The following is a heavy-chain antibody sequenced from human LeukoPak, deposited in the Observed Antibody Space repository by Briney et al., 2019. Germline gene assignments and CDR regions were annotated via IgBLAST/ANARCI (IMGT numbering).Heavy chain of an antibody. CDR3: ARASGVLRYFDWAQGAFDI. CDR1: GGSISSYY. Sequence: PSETLSLTCTVSGGSISSYYWSWIRQPPGKGLEWIGYIYYSGSTNYNPSLKSRATISVDTSKNQFSLKLSSVTAADTAVYYCARASGVLRYFDWAQGAFDIWGQGTMVTVSS. J-gene: IGHJ3*02. D-gene: IGHD3-9*01. V-gene: IGHV4-59*01. CDR2: IYYSGST.